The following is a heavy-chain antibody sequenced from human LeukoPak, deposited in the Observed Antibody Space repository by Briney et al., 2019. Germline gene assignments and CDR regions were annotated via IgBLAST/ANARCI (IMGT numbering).Heavy chain of an antibody. V-gene: IGHV3-23*01. CDR1: GFTFSSYG. CDR2: ISSTGGTT. CDR3: AKDYYGSGSPNQFDY. Sequence: GGTPRLSCAASGFTFSSYGMSWVRRAPGKGLEWVSSISSTGGTTYYADSVKGRFTISRDNSKNTLYLQMNSLRAEDTATYYCAKDYYGSGSPNQFDYWGQGTLVTVSS. J-gene: IGHJ4*02. D-gene: IGHD3-10*01.